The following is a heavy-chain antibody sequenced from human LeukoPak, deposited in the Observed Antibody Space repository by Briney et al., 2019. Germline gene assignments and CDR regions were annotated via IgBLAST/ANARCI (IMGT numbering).Heavy chain of an antibody. Sequence: GESLKISCKGSGYGFTSYWIGWVRQLPGKGLGWMGIIYPGDSDTRYSPSFQGQVTISADKSISTAYLQWSSLKASDTAMYYCARQVSDYSNYVDYFDYWGQGTLVTVSS. CDR3: ARQVSDYSNYVDYFDY. CDR2: IYPGDSDT. V-gene: IGHV5-51*01. CDR1: GYGFTSYW. J-gene: IGHJ4*02. D-gene: IGHD4-4*01.